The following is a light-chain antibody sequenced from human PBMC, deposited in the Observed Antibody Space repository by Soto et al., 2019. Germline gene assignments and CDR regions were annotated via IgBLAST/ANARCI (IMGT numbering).Light chain of an antibody. J-gene: IGKJ2*01. Sequence: ILLTHSPDTRSMSPGERATLSCSASQSVSRNYLAWYQQKPGQAPRLLIYGGSNRATGIPDRFRGSGSGTDFSLTISRLEPEDFAVYYCQQYGSSPYTFGLGTKVDIK. CDR1: QSVSRNY. CDR2: GGS. V-gene: IGKV3-20*01. CDR3: QQYGSSPYT.